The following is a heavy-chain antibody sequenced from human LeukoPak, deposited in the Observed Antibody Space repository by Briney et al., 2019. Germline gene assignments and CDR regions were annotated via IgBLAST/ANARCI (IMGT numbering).Heavy chain of an antibody. V-gene: IGHV4-59*02. D-gene: IGHD3-10*01. CDR2: IHYTGSS. CDR1: GGSVNNYY. Sequence: PSETLSLTCTVSGGSVNNYYWNWIRQSPGKGLEWIGYIHYTGSSNSNPSLKSRVTISVDTSKNQVSLKLSSVSVADTAVYYCARGGSGSIKEGIYYYYYMDVWGKGTTVTVSS. J-gene: IGHJ6*03. CDR3: ARGGSGSIKEGIYYYYYMDV.